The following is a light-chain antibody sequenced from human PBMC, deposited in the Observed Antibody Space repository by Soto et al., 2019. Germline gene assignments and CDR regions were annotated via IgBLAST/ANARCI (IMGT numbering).Light chain of an antibody. CDR2: KAS. Sequence: HITQSPSTLSASVGERVNISCRASQSVGSWLAWYQQKPGKAPNLLIYKASNLQSGVPLRFSGSGSGTEFILTISSLQPDDSGTYYCQQYNSYWTFGQGTKVDI. V-gene: IGKV1-5*03. CDR1: QSVGSW. CDR3: QQYNSYWT. J-gene: IGKJ1*01.